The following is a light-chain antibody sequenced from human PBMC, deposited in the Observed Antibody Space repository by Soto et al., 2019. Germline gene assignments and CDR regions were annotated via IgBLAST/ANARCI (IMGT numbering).Light chain of an antibody. J-gene: IGKJ1*01. CDR2: AAS. CDR1: QGISSY. V-gene: IGKV1-8*01. CDR3: QQYYSYPRT. Sequence: IRMTHPPASFSASTLYRVTITFLASQGISSYLAWYQQKPGKAPKLLIYAASTLQSGVPSRFSGSGSGTDFTLTISCLQSEDFATYYCQQYYSYPRTFGQGTKVDIK.